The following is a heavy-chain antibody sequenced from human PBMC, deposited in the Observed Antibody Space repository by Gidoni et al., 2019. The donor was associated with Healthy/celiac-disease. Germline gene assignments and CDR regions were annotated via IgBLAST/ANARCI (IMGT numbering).Heavy chain of an antibody. CDR3: ARDLSYEVAYWFDP. CDR1: GFTFSSYG. CDR2: IWYDGSNK. V-gene: IGHV3-33*01. D-gene: IGHD5-12*01. Sequence: QVQLVESGGGVVQPGRSLRLSCAASGFTFSSYGMHWVRQAPGKGLEWVAVIWYDGSNKYYADSVKGRFTISRDNSKNTLYLQMNSLRAEDTAVYYCARDLSYEVAYWFDPWGQGTLVTVSS. J-gene: IGHJ5*02.